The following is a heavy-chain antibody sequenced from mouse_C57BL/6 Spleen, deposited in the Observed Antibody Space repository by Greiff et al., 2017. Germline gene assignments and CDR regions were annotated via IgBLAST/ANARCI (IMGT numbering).Heavy chain of an antibody. V-gene: IGHV1-52*01. Sequence: QVQLQQPGAELVRPGSSVKLSCTASGYTFTSYWMHWVKQRPIQGLEWIGNIDPSDSETHYTQKFKDKATLTVDKSSSTAYLQLSSLTSEDSAVYDCARENYGSSFPYFDYWGQGTTLTVSS. CDR3: ARENYGSSFPYFDY. CDR1: GYTFTSYW. CDR2: IDPSDSET. J-gene: IGHJ2*01. D-gene: IGHD1-1*01.